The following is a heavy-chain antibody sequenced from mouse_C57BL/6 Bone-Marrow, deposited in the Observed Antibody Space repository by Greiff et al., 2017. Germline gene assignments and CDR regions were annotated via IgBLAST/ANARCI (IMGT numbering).Heavy chain of an antibody. V-gene: IGHV14-2*01. CDR2: IDPEDGDT. CDR3: AIATAQGIAY. CDR1: GFNIKDYY. J-gene: IGHJ3*01. D-gene: IGHD3-2*02. Sequence: EVQLQQSGAELVKPGASVKLSCTASGFNIKDYYMHWVKQRTEQGLEWIGRIDPEDGDTKYAPKFQGKATITADTSSNTAYLQLSSLTSEDTAVYYCAIATAQGIAYWGQGTLVTVSA.